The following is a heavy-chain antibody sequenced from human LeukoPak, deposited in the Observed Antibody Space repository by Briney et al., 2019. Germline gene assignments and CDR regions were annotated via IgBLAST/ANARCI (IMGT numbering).Heavy chain of an antibody. J-gene: IGHJ4*02. Sequence: GGSLRLSCAASGFTFSSYAMSGVRQAPGKGLEWVSAISGSGGSTYYADSVKGRFTISRDNSKNTLYLQMNSLRAEDTAVYYCAKDRGTTKYYDILTGSLNWGQGTLVTVSS. CDR1: GFTFSSYA. V-gene: IGHV3-23*01. CDR3: AKDRGTTKYYDILTGSLN. D-gene: IGHD3-9*01. CDR2: ISGSGGST.